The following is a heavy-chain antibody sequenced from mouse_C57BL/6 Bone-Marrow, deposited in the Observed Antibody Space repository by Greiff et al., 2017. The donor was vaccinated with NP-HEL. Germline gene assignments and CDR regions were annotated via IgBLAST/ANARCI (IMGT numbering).Heavy chain of an antibody. J-gene: IGHJ4*01. CDR1: GFSFNTYA. CDR3: VRPLYYSNFYYAMDY. CDR2: IRSKSNNYAT. Sequence: EVMLVESGGGLVQPKGSLKLSCAASGFSFNTYAMNWVRQAPGKGLEWVARIRSKSNNYATYYADSVKDRFTISRDDSESMLYLQMNNLKTEDTAMYYCVRPLYYSNFYYAMDYWGQGTSVTVSS. D-gene: IGHD2-5*01. V-gene: IGHV10-1*01.